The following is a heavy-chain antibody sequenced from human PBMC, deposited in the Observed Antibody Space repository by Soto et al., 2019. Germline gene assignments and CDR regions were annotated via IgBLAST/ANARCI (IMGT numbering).Heavy chain of an antibody. CDR2: VFPGDSDT. Sequence: GESLKISCKGSGYSFTSSWIGWVRQMPGEGLEWMAIVFPGDSDTRYSPSFHGRVTISADKSISTAYLQWSSLEASDTAMYYCVKSLPTPDSWGQGTLVTVSS. CDR3: VKSLPTPDS. CDR1: GYSFTSSW. V-gene: IGHV5-51*01. J-gene: IGHJ4*02.